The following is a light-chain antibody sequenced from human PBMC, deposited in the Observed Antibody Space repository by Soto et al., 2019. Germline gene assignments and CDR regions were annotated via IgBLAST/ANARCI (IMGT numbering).Light chain of an antibody. CDR2: GAS. CDR1: QSVSSK. J-gene: IGKJ1*01. Sequence: VWTQSPGTLSLSAGERPTLSCRASQSVSSKLAWHQQKPGQAPRLLIHGASTRATGIPAMLSGSWSGTEFTLTISSMQSEDFAVYYCQQYNNWWTFGQGTKVDIK. V-gene: IGKV3-15*01. CDR3: QQYNNWWT.